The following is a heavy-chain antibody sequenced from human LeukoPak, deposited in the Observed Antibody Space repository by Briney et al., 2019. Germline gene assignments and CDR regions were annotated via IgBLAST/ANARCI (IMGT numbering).Heavy chain of an antibody. V-gene: IGHV1-46*01. CDR3: AKDGVRGVIMLVDY. CDR1: GYTFTSYF. D-gene: IGHD3-10*01. CDR2: IDPSGGST. Sequence: ASVKVSCKASGYTFTSYFIHWVRQAPGQGLEWMGVIDPSGGSTSYAQKFQGRVTMTRDTSTSTVYMELNSLRAEDTAVYYCAKDGVRGVIMLVDYWGQGTLVTVSS. J-gene: IGHJ4*02.